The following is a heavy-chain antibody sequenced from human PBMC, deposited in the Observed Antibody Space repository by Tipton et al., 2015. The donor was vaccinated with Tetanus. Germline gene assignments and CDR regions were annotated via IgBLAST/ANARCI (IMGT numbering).Heavy chain of an antibody. Sequence: TLSLTCTVSGDSISSYYWSWIRQPPGRGLEWIGHIYFTGNTQYSLSLKSRVTMSVATSKIQFSLKLSSVTAADTAIYYCVRQRLQWGIDNWGQGTLVTVSS. V-gene: IGHV4-59*01. CDR1: GDSISSYY. D-gene: IGHD6-25*01. CDR2: IYFTGNT. CDR3: VRQRLQWGIDN. J-gene: IGHJ4*02.